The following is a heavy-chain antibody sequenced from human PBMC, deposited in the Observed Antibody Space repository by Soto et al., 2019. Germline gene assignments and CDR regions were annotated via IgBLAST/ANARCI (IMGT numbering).Heavy chain of an antibody. CDR2: IYYSGST. J-gene: IGHJ5*02. Sequence: QLQLQESGPGLVKPSETLSLTCTVSGGSISSSSYYWGWIRQPPGKGLEWIGSIYYSGSTYYNPSLKSRVTISVDTSKNQFSLKLSSVTAADTAVYYCASQGYSYQNGFRWFDPWGQGTLVTVSS. D-gene: IGHD5-18*01. V-gene: IGHV4-39*01. CDR3: ASQGYSYQNGFRWFDP. CDR1: GGSISSSSYY.